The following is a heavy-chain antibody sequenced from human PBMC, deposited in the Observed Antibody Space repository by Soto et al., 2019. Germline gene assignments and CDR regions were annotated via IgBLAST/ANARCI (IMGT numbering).Heavy chain of an antibody. Sequence: QVQLVQSGAEVKKPGSSVKVSCKASGGTFSSYAISWVRQAPGQGLEWMGGIIPIFGTANYAQKFQGRVTITADKSTSTAYMELSSLRSEDTAVYYCARDFHNIGHYYGSGSYYRPSTRYGMDVWGQGTTVTVSS. CDR2: IIPIFGTA. CDR3: ARDFHNIGHYYGSGSYYRPSTRYGMDV. D-gene: IGHD3-10*01. V-gene: IGHV1-69*06. CDR1: GGTFSSYA. J-gene: IGHJ6*02.